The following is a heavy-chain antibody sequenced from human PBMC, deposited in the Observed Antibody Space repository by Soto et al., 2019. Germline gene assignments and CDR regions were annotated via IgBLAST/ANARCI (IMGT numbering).Heavy chain of an antibody. CDR2: IYYSGST. CDR3: ARDLNPLRNGWYGEPIGWFDP. CDR1: GGSISSYY. Sequence: QVQLQESGPGLVKPSETLSLTCTVSGGSISSYYWSWIRQPPGKGLEWIGYIYYSGSTNYKPSLKTRVTLPGDPYKNQFTLTPRSVTSADTAVYYCARDLNPLRNGWYGEPIGWFDPWGQGPLVTVSS. V-gene: IGHV4-59*01. J-gene: IGHJ5*02. D-gene: IGHD3-10*01.